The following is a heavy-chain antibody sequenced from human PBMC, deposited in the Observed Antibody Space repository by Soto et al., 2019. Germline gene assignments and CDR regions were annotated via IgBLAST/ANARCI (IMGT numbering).Heavy chain of an antibody. J-gene: IGHJ4*02. CDR3: ARGPEGINWYTHPIDY. CDR1: GVTCINYW. D-gene: IGHD6-13*01. CDR2: INSDVSST. V-gene: IGHV3-74*03. Sequence: GGSLTLSCAAAGVTCINYWMHWVRQVPGKGLLWVSRINSDVSSTTYADSVKGRFTISRDNAKNMLYLQMNSLRVEDTAVYYCARGPEGINWYTHPIDYWGQGTLVTVSS.